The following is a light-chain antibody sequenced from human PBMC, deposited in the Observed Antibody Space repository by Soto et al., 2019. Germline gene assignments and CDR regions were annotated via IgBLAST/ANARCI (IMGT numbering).Light chain of an antibody. CDR3: QQYNAWPRT. Sequence: EVVMTQSPVTLSVSPGERATLSCRASQSVGGDLAWYRQTPGQTPRLLIYGAVTRATGVAARFSGAGSGTEFTLTVDSLQSEDVAVYYCQQYNAWPRTFGQGTKLEI. V-gene: IGKV3-15*01. CDR1: QSVGGD. J-gene: IGKJ2*01. CDR2: GAV.